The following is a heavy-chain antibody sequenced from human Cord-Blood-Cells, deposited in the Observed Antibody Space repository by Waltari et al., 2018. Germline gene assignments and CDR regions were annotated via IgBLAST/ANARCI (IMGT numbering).Heavy chain of an antibody. V-gene: IGHV1-3*01. CDR3: ARDHSLGGAFDI. Sequence: QVQLVQSGAEVKKPGASVKVSCKASGYTFTSYAMHWLRQAPGQRLEWMGWINAGKGNTKYSQKFQGRVTITRDTSASTAYMELSSLRSEDTAVYYCARDHSLGGAFDIWGQGTMVTVSS. CDR2: INAGKGNT. D-gene: IGHD1-26*01. J-gene: IGHJ3*02. CDR1: GYTFTSYA.